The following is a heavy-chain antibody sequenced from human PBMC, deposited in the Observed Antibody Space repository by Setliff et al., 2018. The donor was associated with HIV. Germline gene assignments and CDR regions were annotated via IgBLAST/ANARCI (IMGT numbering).Heavy chain of an antibody. Sequence: TLSLTCTVSGGSMSTYYWSWIRQPPGKGLEWIGYIYTSGSTNYNPSLRSRVTISVDTSKNHFSLRLSSVTAADTAVYYCARGVNFDYWGQGTQVTVSS. CDR3: ARGVNFDY. J-gene: IGHJ4*02. V-gene: IGHV4-4*08. CDR2: IYTSGST. CDR1: GGSMSTYY. D-gene: IGHD3-3*01.